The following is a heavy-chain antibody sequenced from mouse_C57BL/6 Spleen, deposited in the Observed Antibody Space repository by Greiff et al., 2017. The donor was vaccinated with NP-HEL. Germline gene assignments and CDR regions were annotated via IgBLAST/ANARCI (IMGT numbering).Heavy chain of an antibody. J-gene: IGHJ3*01. CDR2: IDPEDGET. CDR3: ADGYYPWFAY. V-gene: IGHV14-2*01. Sequence: EVQLQQSGAELVKPGASVKLSCTASGFNIKDYYMHWVKQRTEQGLEWIGRIDPEDGETKYATKFQGKATITADTSSNTAYLQLSSLTSEDTAVYYCADGYYPWFAYWGQGTLVTVSA. D-gene: IGHD1-1*02. CDR1: GFNIKDYY.